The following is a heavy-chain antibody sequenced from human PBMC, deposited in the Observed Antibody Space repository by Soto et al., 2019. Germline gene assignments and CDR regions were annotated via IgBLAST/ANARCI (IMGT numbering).Heavy chain of an antibody. CDR1: GGSISSGGYY. CDR2: IYYSGST. CDR3: ARGGWDCSSTSCSFYGMDV. V-gene: IGHV4-31*03. Sequence: PSETLSLTCTVSGGSISSGGYYWSWIRQHPGKGLEWIVYIYYSGSTYYNPSLKSRVTISVDTSKNQFSLKLSSVTAAVTAVYYCARGGWDCSSTSCSFYGMDVWGQGTTVTVSS. J-gene: IGHJ6*02. D-gene: IGHD2-2*01.